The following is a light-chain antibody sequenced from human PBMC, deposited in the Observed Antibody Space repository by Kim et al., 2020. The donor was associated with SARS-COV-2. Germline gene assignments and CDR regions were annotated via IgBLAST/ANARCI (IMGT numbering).Light chain of an antibody. J-gene: IGLJ2*01. V-gene: IGLV3-19*01. Sequence: SELTQDPAVSVALGQTVRITCQGDSLTNYYASWYQQKPGQAPVVVIYGNNNRPSGIPRFSGSNSGNTASLTITGAQAEDAADYYCSSRDSGGNVVFGGGTQLTVL. CDR2: GNN. CDR3: SSRDSGGNVV. CDR1: SLTNYY.